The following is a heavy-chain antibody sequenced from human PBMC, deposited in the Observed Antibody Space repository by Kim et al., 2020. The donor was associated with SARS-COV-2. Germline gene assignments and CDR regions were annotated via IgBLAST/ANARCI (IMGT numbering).Heavy chain of an antibody. J-gene: IGHJ4*02. CDR3: ARGRNYYDSSGEQGY. CDR1: GGSFSGYY. Sequence: SETLSLTCAVYGGSFSGYYWSWIRQPPGKGLEWIGEINHSGSTNYNPSLKSRVTISVDTSKNQFSLKLSSVTAADTAVYYCARGRNYYDSSGEQGYWGQGTLVTVSS. CDR2: INHSGST. V-gene: IGHV4-34*01. D-gene: IGHD3-22*01.